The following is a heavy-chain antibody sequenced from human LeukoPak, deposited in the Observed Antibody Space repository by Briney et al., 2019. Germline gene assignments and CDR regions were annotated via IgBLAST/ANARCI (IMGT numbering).Heavy chain of an antibody. CDR1: GFTFSDYY. J-gene: IGHJ5*01. Sequence: GGSLRLSCAASGFTFSDYYISWIRQAPGKGLEWVSYISNTGSTTYYADSVKGRFTISRDNAKNSLYLQMNSLRTEDTAVFYCARKTSSGPFDSWGQGTLVTVSS. CDR2: ISNTGSTT. CDR3: ARKTSSGPFDS. D-gene: IGHD3-22*01. V-gene: IGHV3-11*01.